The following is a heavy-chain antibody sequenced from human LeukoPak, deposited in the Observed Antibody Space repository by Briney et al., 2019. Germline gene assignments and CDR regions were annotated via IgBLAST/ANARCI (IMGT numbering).Heavy chain of an antibody. CDR2: IYYSGST. CDR3: ATRRIAVAAPFDY. J-gene: IGHJ4*02. V-gene: IGHV4-59*01. D-gene: IGHD6-19*01. CDR1: GASITSYY. Sequence: SETLSLICAVSGASITSYYWSWIRQPPGKGLEWIGYIYYSGSTNYNPSLKSRVTMSVDTSKNEFSLKLSSVTTADTAVYYCATRRIAVAAPFDYWGQGTLVTVSS.